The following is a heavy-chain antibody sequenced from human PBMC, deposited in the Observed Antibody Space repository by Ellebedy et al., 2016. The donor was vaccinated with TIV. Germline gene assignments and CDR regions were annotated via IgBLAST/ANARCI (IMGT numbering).Heavy chain of an antibody. CDR3: AKDLGRWLQYFDS. D-gene: IGHD5-24*01. CDR2: MLYDGNDE. J-gene: IGHJ4*02. CDR1: GFTFSSYG. Sequence: GGSLRLSCAASGFTFSSYGIHWVRQAPGKGLEWVAGMLYDGNDEYYADSVKGRFTISRDSSKSTLYLQMNSLRSEDTAVYYCAKDLGRWLQYFDSWGQGTLVTVSS. V-gene: IGHV3-30*18.